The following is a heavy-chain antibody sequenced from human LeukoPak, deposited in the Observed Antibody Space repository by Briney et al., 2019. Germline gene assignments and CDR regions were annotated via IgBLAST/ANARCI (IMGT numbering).Heavy chain of an antibody. D-gene: IGHD3-9*01. CDR1: GFTFSSYA. CDR2: ISYDGSNK. Sequence: GGSLRLSCAASGFTFSSYAMHWVRQAPGKGLEWVAVISYDGSNKYYADSVKGRFTISRDNSKNTLYLQMNSLRAEDTAVYYCAKYRYFDWLSHYWGQGTLVTVSS. V-gene: IGHV3-30*04. CDR3: AKYRYFDWLSHY. J-gene: IGHJ4*02.